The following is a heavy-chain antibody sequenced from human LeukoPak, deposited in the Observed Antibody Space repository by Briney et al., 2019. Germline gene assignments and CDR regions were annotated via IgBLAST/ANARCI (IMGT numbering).Heavy chain of an antibody. J-gene: IGHJ3*02. CDR1: GFTFSSYS. CDR2: ISSSSSTI. V-gene: IGHV3-48*01. Sequence: GSLRLSCAASGFTFSSYSMNWVRQAPGKGLEWVSYISSSSSTIYYADSVKGRFTISRDNAKNSLYLQMNSLRAEDTAVYYCATSRYFDWLVAFDIWGQGTMVTVSS. CDR3: ATSRYFDWLVAFDI. D-gene: IGHD3-9*01.